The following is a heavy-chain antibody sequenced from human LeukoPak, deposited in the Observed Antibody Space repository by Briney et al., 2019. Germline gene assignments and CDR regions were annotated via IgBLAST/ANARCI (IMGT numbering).Heavy chain of an antibody. J-gene: IGHJ5*02. CDR1: GGSISSGGYY. V-gene: IGHV4-30-4*08. CDR2: IYYSGST. CDR3: ARDRRDGYNKNWFDP. Sequence: SETLSLTCTVSGGSISSGGYYWSWIRQHPGKGLEWIGYIYYSGSTYYNPSLKSRVTISVDTSKNQFSLKLSSVTAADTAVYYCARDRRDGYNKNWFDPWGQGTLVTVSS. D-gene: IGHD5-24*01.